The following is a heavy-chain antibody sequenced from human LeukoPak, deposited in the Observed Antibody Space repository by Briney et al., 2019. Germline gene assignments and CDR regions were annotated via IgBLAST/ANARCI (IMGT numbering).Heavy chain of an antibody. J-gene: IGHJ4*02. Sequence: GRSLRLSCTASGFTFRDYSMSWVRQAPGKGLEWVGFIRSNAYGGTTEYAASVKGRFTISRDDSKSIAYLQMNSLKTEDTAVYYCTRGGDLSTVAGALDYWGQGTLVTVSS. CDR2: IRSNAYGGTT. D-gene: IGHD6-19*01. V-gene: IGHV3-49*04. CDR3: TRGGDLSTVAGALDY. CDR1: GFTFRDYS.